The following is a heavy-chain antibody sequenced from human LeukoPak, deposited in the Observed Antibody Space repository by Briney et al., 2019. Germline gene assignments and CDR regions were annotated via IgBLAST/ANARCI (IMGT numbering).Heavy chain of an antibody. D-gene: IGHD3-3*01. CDR1: GGSIGSDY. J-gene: IGHJ4*02. V-gene: IGHV4-59*12. Sequence: SETLSLTCSVSGGSIGSDYWNWIRQPPGKGLEWIGYIFYIGSTNYNPSLKSRVTVSVDTSTNQVFLKLTSVTAADTAVYYCARDSGYYTNPYYFDYWGQGTLVTVSS. CDR2: IFYIGST. CDR3: ARDSGYYTNPYYFDY.